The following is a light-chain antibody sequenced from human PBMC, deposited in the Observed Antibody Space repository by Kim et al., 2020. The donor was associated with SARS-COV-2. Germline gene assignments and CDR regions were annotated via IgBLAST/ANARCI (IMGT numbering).Light chain of an antibody. J-gene: IGKJ4*01. Sequence: SSVGDRVTLTCRASQGVSKYLAWYQQRPGKVPKLLIFDTSTLQSGVPSRFSGSGSGTDFTLTISSLQPEDVATYYCQNYDSAPLTFGGGTKVDIK. V-gene: IGKV1-27*01. CDR2: DTS. CDR1: QGVSKY. CDR3: QNYDSAPLT.